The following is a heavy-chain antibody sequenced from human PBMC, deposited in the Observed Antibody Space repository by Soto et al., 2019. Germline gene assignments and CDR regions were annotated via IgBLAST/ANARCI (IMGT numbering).Heavy chain of an antibody. V-gene: IGHV3-21*01. CDR1: GFTFNIYS. CDR3: ARDRGTTGKIDY. J-gene: IGHJ4*02. D-gene: IGHD1-1*01. Sequence: EVQLVESGGGLVKPRGSLRLSCAASGFTFNIYSMNWVRQAPGKGLEWVSSISSSSSYIYYADSVKGRFTISRDNAKNSLYLQMNSLRAEDTAVYYCARDRGTTGKIDYWGQGTLVTVSS. CDR2: ISSSSSYI.